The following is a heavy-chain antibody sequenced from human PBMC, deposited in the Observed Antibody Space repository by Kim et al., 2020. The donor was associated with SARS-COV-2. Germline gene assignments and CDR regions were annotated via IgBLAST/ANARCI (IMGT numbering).Heavy chain of an antibody. CDR3: VREPSN. Sequence: GSSTDYADSVDGRFTISRDSAKRSVSRQMNSLTPEDTAVYYCVREPSNWGQGTLVTVSS. J-gene: IGHJ4*02. V-gene: IGHV3-11*01. CDR2: GSST.